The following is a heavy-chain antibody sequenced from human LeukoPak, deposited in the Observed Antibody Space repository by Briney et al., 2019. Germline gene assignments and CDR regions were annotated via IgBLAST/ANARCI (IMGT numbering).Heavy chain of an antibody. Sequence: SETLSLTCAVYGGSFSGYYWSWIRQPPGKGLEWIGSIYYSGSTYYNPSLKSRVTISVDTSKNQFSLKLSSVTAADTAVYYCARHRWYYYDSSGSYYFDYWGQGTLVTVSS. CDR2: IYYSGST. CDR3: ARHRWYYYDSSGSYYFDY. V-gene: IGHV4-34*01. CDR1: GGSFSGYY. D-gene: IGHD3-22*01. J-gene: IGHJ4*02.